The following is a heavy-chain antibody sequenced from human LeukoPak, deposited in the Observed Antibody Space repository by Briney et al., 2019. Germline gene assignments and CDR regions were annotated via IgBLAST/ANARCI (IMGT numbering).Heavy chain of an antibody. CDR2: ISSSSSYT. V-gene: IGHV3-11*06. D-gene: IGHD2-15*01. J-gene: IGHJ4*02. Sequence: GGSLRLSCAASGFTFSDYYMSWIRQVPGKGLEWVSYISSSSSYTNYADSVKGRFTISRDNAKNSLYLQMNSLRAEDTAVYYCATSSYCSGGSCYLGLDYWGQGTLVTVSS. CDR3: ATSSYCSGGSCYLGLDY. CDR1: GFTFSDYY.